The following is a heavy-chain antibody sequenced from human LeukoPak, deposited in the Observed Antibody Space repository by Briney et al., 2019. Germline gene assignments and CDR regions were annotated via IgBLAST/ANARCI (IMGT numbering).Heavy chain of an antibody. CDR1: GFTFSSNS. D-gene: IGHD6-13*01. CDR2: ISSSSSTI. V-gene: IGHV3-48*04. J-gene: IGHJ4*02. Sequence: GGSLRLSCAASGFTFSSNSMNWVRQAPGKGLEWVSYISSSSSTIYYADSVKGRFTISRDNAKNSLYLQMNSLRAEDTAVYYCATDLGSSRPNFWGQGTLVTVSS. CDR3: ATDLGSSRPNF.